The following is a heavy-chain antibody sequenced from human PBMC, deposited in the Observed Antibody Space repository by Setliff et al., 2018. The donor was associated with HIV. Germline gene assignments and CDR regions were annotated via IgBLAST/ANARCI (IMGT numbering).Heavy chain of an antibody. D-gene: IGHD6-6*01. CDR3: ARYEYSSSPAFDY. CDR2: INQDGSEK. CDR1: GFTFSNYK. Sequence: PGGSLRLSCAASGFTFSNYKMSWVRQAPGKGLEWVANINQDGSEKFFVDSVKGRFTISRDNSKNTLYLQMNSLRAEDTAVYYCARYEYSSSPAFDYWGQGTLVTVSS. V-gene: IGHV3-7*03. J-gene: IGHJ4*02.